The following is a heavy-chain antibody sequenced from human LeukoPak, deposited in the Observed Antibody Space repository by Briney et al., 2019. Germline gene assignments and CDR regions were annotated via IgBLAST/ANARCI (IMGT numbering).Heavy chain of an antibody. D-gene: IGHD6-13*01. CDR3: ARGLYSSSWYPTYYYYGMDV. V-gene: IGHV1-8*02. CDR1: GGTFSSYA. J-gene: IGHJ6*02. Sequence: ASVKVSCKASGGTFSSYAISWVRQATGQGLEWMGWMNPNSGNTGYAQKFQGRVTMTRNTSISTAYMELSSLRSEDTAVYYCARGLYSSSWYPTYYYYGMDVWGQGTTVTVSS. CDR2: MNPNSGNT.